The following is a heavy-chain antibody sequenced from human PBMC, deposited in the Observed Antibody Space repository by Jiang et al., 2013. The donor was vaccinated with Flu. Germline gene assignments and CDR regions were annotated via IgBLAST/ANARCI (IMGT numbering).Heavy chain of an antibody. CDR3: ARSTWGSTRFDY. Sequence: GPGLVKPSETLSLTCTVSGGSISSYYWSWIRQPPGKGLEWIGYIYYSGSTNYNPSLKSRVTISVDTSKNQFSLKLSSVTAADTAVYYCARSTWGSTRFDYWGQGTLVTVSS. CDR1: GGSISSYY. V-gene: IGHV4-59*01. CDR2: IYYSGST. J-gene: IGHJ4*02. D-gene: IGHD2-2*01.